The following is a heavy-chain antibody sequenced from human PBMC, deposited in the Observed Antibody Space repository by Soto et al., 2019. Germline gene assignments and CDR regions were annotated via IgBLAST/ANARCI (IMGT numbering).Heavy chain of an antibody. CDR3: ATHRFYGDYYYYYYYCMDV. CDR2: INHSGST. V-gene: IGHV4-34*01. D-gene: IGHD4-17*01. Sequence: SETLSLTCAVYGGSFSGYYWSWIRQPPGKGLEWIGEINHSGSTNYNPSLKSRVTISVDTSKNQFSLKLSSVTAADTAVYYCATHRFYGDYYYYYYYCMDVWGQGTTVTVSS. J-gene: IGHJ6*02. CDR1: GGSFSGYY.